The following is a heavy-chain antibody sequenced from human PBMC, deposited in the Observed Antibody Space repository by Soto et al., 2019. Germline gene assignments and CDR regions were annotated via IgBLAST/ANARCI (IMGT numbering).Heavy chain of an antibody. V-gene: IGHV3-21*01. CDR3: ARVGGQLVPGFDY. D-gene: IGHD6-6*01. CDR2: ISSSSSYI. J-gene: IGHJ4*02. Sequence: GGSLRLSCAASGFTFSSYSMNWVRQAPGKGLEWVSSISSSSSYIYYADSVKGRFTISRDNAKNSLYLQMNSLRAEDTAVYYCARVGGQLVPGFDYWGKGTLVTVSS. CDR1: GFTFSSYS.